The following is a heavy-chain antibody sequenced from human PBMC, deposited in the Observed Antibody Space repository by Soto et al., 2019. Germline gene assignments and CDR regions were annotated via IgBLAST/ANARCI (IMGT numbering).Heavy chain of an antibody. V-gene: IGHV3-66*01. D-gene: IGHD3-10*01. CDR1: GFTVSSNY. CDR3: AREINYYCSGSPSFQH. CDR2: IYSGGST. Sequence: EVQLVESGGGLVQPGGSLRLSCAASGFTVSSNYMSWVRQAPGKGLEWVSVIYSGGSTYYADSVKGRFTISRDNSKNTLYLQMNSLRAEDTAVYYCAREINYYCSGSPSFQHWGQGTLVTVSS. J-gene: IGHJ1*01.